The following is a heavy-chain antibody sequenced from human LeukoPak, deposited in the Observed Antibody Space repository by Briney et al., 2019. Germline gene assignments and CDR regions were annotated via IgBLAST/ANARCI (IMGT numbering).Heavy chain of an antibody. CDR1: GYTFTSYG. J-gene: IGHJ4*02. Sequence: ASVKVSCKASGYTFTSYGISWVRQAPGQGLEWMGWISAYNGNTNYAPKFQGRVTMTTDTPTSTAYMELRSLRSDDTAVYYCARDPYYYDSSGYVDYWGQGTLVTVSS. CDR3: ARDPYYYDSSGYVDY. CDR2: ISAYNGNT. V-gene: IGHV1-18*01. D-gene: IGHD3-22*01.